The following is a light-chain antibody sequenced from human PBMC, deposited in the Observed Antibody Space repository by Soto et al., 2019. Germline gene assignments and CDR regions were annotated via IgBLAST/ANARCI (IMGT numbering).Light chain of an antibody. V-gene: IGKV3-20*01. Sequence: DIVLTQSPGTVSLSPGERVTLSCRASQRVSSNYLAWYQQKLGQAPRLLIYGASSRATGIADRFSGSGSGTDFTLTISRLQPEDFAVYYCQQYATSPFTFGPGTKLHIK. J-gene: IGKJ3*01. CDR1: QRVSSNY. CDR3: QQYATSPFT. CDR2: GAS.